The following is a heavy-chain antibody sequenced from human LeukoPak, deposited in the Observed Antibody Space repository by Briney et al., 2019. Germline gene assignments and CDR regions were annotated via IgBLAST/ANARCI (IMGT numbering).Heavy chain of an antibody. V-gene: IGHV4-61*09. D-gene: IGHD4-23*01. CDR1: GGSITSDTYY. J-gene: IGHJ3*02. CDR3: ARDLFVVTRRDAFDI. Sequence: TLSLTCTVSGGSITSDTYYWNWIRQPAGKGLEWIGHISNTGSTNYNPSLKRRVTISIDTSKNQFSLKLSSVTAADTAVYYCARDLFVVTRRDAFDIWGQGTMVTVSS. CDR2: ISNTGST.